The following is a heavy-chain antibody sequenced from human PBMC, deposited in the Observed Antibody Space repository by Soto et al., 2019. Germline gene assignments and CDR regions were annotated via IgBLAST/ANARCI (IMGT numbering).Heavy chain of an antibody. CDR1: GFTFSSHG. J-gene: IGHJ5*02. V-gene: IGHV3-33*01. Sequence: QVQLVESGGGVVQPGRSLRLSCVASGFTFSSHGMHWVRQAPGKGLEWVAVIWYDGSNKYYGDSVKGRFTISRDDSKDTLYLKMSSLRAEDTAVYFCVRGSCSWTTCFQGHWLDPWGQGTLVTVSS. CDR3: VRGSCSWTTCFQGHWLDP. CDR2: IWYDGSNK. D-gene: IGHD2-2*01.